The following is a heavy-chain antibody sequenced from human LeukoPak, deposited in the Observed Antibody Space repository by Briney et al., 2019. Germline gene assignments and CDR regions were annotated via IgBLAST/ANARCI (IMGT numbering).Heavy chain of an antibody. J-gene: IGHJ4*02. CDR2: ISSSSSYI. CDR1: GFTFSSYA. D-gene: IGHD3-10*01. Sequence: GGSLRLSCAASGFTFSSYAMGWVRQAPGKGLEWVSSISSSSSYIYYADSVKGRLTISRDNAKNSLYLQMNSLRAEDTAVYYCARERVGGFGEKNYYFDYWGQGTLVTVSS. V-gene: IGHV3-21*01. CDR3: ARERVGGFGEKNYYFDY.